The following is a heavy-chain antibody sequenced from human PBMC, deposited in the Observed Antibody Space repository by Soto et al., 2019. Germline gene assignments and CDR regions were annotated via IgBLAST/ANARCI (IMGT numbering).Heavy chain of an antibody. D-gene: IGHD5-12*01. CDR3: ATTYLTRYSGSLRGFDY. Sequence: ETLSLTCTVSGASISSSSYYWGWIRQPPGKGLEWIGSIYYSGSTYYNPSLKSRVTISVDTSKNQFSLKLISVTAADTAVYYCATTYLTRYSGSLRGFDYWGQGTLVTVSS. V-gene: IGHV4-39*01. J-gene: IGHJ4*02. CDR2: IYYSGST. CDR1: GASISSSSYY.